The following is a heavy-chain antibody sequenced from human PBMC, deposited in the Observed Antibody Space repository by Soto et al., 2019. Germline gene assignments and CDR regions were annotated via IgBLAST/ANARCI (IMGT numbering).Heavy chain of an antibody. CDR3: ARRPTGTRMWFDY. J-gene: IGHJ4*02. CDR1: GFTFSSYA. D-gene: IGHD1-1*01. V-gene: IGHV3-23*01. Sequence: EVQLLESGGGLVQPGGSLRLSCAASGFTFSSYAMSWVRQAPGKGLEWVSAISGSGGSTYYADSVKGRFSISRDNSKNPLHLQMNSLRAEDTAVYHCARRPTGTRMWFDYWGQGTLVTAAS. CDR2: ISGSGGST.